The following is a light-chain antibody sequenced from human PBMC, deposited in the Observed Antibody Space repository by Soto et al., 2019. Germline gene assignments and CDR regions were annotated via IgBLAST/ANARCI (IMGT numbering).Light chain of an antibody. J-gene: IGKJ1*01. Sequence: DIQMTQSPSTLSASVGDRVTITCRASQSISSWLAWYQQKPGKAPKLLIYDASSLERGVPSRFSGSGSGTEFTLTSSSLQPDDFATYYCQQYNSDWVTFGEGTKVEIK. V-gene: IGKV1-5*01. CDR2: DAS. CDR3: QQYNSDWVT. CDR1: QSISSW.